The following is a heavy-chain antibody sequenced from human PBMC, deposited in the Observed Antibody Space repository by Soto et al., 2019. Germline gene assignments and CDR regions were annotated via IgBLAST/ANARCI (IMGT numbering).Heavy chain of an antibody. Sequence: AXRLSCGSSGFTFSDYYMSWIRQAPVKGLEWVSYISSSSSYTNYADSVKGRFAISRDNAKNSLYLQMNSLRAEDTAVYYCARVGLRYYDSSGYPYYFDYWGQGTLVTVSS. J-gene: IGHJ4*02. CDR3: ARVGLRYYDSSGYPYYFDY. V-gene: IGHV3-11*06. CDR1: GFTFSDYY. CDR2: ISSSSSYT. D-gene: IGHD3-22*01.